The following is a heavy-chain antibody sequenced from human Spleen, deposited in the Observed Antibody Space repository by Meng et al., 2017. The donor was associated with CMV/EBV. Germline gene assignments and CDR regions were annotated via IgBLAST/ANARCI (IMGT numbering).Heavy chain of an antibody. J-gene: IGHJ5*02. CDR2: IRYDGSNK. CDR3: AKDLSGYSYENWFDP. D-gene: IGHD5-18*01. V-gene: IGHV3-30*02. Sequence: GFTFSSYGMNWVRQAPGKGLEWVAFIRYDGSNKYYADSVKGRFTISRDNSKNTLYLQMNSLRAEDTAVYYCAKDLSGYSYENWFDPWGQGTLVTVSS. CDR1: GFTFSSYG.